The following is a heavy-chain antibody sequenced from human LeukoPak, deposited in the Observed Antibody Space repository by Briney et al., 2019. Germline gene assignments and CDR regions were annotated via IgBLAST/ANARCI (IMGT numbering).Heavy chain of an antibody. CDR3: AREARYYDSSGYYFPFDY. J-gene: IGHJ4*02. CDR2: IIPIFGTA. D-gene: IGHD3-22*01. Sequence: GASVKVSCKASGGTFSSYAISWVRQAPGQGLEWMGRIIPIFGTANYAQKFQGRVTITTDESTSTAYMELSSLRSEDTAVYYCAREARYYDSSGYYFPFDYWGQGTLVTVSS. V-gene: IGHV1-69*05. CDR1: GGTFSSYA.